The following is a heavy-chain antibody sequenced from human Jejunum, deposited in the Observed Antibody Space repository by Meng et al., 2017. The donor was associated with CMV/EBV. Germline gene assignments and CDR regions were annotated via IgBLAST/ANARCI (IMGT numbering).Heavy chain of an antibody. CDR2: IYPDDSDT. D-gene: IGHD1-1*01. CDR3: VRLSGEGYSLDNYGMDV. CDR1: FPNYF. V-gene: IGHV5-51*01. J-gene: IGHJ6*02. Sequence: FPNYFIGWVRQVPGKGLESMGIIYPDDSDTRYSPSFQGQVTISADKSISTAYLQWTSLKASDTAMYYCVRLSGEGYSLDNYGMDVWGQGTTVTVSS.